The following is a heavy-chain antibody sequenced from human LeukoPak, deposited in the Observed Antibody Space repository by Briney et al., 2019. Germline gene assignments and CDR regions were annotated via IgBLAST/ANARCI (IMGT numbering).Heavy chain of an antibody. D-gene: IGHD2-8*02. CDR1: GFTFSTFA. J-gene: IGHJ4*02. CDR2: IFPSGGEI. Sequence: GGSLRLSCEASGFTFSTFAMIWVRQPPGKGLEWVSSIFPSGGEIHYADSVRGRFTISRDNSKTTLSLQMNSLRAEDTAIYYCATYRQVLLPFESWGQGTLVTVSS. V-gene: IGHV3-23*01. CDR3: ATYRQVLLPFES.